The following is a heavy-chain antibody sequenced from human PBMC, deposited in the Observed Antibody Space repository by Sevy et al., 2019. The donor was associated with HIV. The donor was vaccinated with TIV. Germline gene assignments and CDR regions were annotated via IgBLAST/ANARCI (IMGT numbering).Heavy chain of an antibody. D-gene: IGHD5-12*01. CDR3: ARILYSHYSGYDLPTGFDY. V-gene: IGHV3-7*01. J-gene: IGHJ4*02. CDR2: IKRDGSEK. Sequence: GGSLRLSCAASGFTFSSYWMSWVRQAPGKGLEWVANIKRDGSEKYYVDSVKGRFTISRDNAKNSLYLQMNSLRAEDRPVYYCARILYSHYSGYDLPTGFDYWGQGTLVTVSS. CDR1: GFTFSSYW.